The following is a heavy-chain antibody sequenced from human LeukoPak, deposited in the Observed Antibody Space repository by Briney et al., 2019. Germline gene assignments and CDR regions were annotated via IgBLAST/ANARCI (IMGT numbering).Heavy chain of an antibody. Sequence: SETLSLTCTVSGGSISSSSYYWGWIRQPPGKGLEWIGSIYYSGSTYYNPSLKSRVNISVDTSKNQFSLKLSSVTAADTAVYYCARERGGFLEWLLSEGYFDYWGQGTLVTVSS. CDR1: GGSISSSSYY. J-gene: IGHJ4*02. D-gene: IGHD3-3*01. V-gene: IGHV4-39*07. CDR3: ARERGGFLEWLLSEGYFDY. CDR2: IYYSGST.